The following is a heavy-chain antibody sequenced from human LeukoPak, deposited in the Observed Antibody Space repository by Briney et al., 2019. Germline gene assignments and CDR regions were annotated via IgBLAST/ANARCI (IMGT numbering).Heavy chain of an antibody. CDR3: ARDKVGTGYYFDY. Sequence: GGSLRLSCAASGFTFSSYWMSWVRQAPGKGLEWVSYISGSSSSIYYADSVKGRFTISRDNAKDSVYLHMNSLRAEDTAVYFCARDKVGTGYYFDYWGQGTLVTVSS. CDR2: ISGSSSSI. J-gene: IGHJ4*02. CDR1: GFTFSSYW. V-gene: IGHV3-48*04. D-gene: IGHD1-1*01.